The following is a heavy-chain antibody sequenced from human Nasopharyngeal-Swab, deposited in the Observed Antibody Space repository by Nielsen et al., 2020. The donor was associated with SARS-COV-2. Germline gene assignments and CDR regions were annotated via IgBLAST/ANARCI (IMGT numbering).Heavy chain of an antibody. V-gene: IGHV4-59*01. D-gene: IGHD3-22*01. J-gene: IGHJ4*02. Sequence: WIRQPPGKGLEWIGYIYYSGSTNYNPSLKSRVTISVDTSKNQFSLKLSSVTAADTAVYCCARDDDSSGYYPFGYWGQGTLVTVSS. CDR3: ARDDDSSGYYPFGY. CDR2: IYYSGST.